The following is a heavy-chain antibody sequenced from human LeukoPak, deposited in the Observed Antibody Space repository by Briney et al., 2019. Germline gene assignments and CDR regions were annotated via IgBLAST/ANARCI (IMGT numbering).Heavy chain of an antibody. V-gene: IGHV3-30*19. CDR3: ARDPGNGLDY. J-gene: IGHJ4*02. Sequence: GGSLRLSCVASGFTFSLFGMHWVRQAPSKGLEWVAVISYDGSNKYYADSVKGRFTISGDNSKNTLYLQMNSLRAEDTAVYYCARDPGNGLDYWGQGTLVTVSS. D-gene: IGHD1-1*01. CDR1: GFTFSLFG. CDR2: ISYDGSNK.